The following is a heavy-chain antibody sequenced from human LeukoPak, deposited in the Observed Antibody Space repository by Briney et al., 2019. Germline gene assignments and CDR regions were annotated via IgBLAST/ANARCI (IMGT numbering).Heavy chain of an antibody. V-gene: IGHV1-69*02. CDR1: GGTFSSYT. CDR3: ARVRANYDSSGYYPDY. CDR2: IIPILGIA. J-gene: IGHJ4*02. D-gene: IGHD3-22*01. Sequence: GASVKVSCKASGGTFSSYTISWVRQAPGQGLEWMGRIIPILGIANYAQKFQGRVTITADKSTSTAYMELSSLRSEDTAVYYCARVRANYDSSGYYPDYSGQGTLVTVSS.